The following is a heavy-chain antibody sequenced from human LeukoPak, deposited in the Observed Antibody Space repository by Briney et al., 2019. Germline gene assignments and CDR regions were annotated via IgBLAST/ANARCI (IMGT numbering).Heavy chain of an antibody. D-gene: IGHD4-23*01. V-gene: IGHV3-48*01. CDR1: GFTFSSYS. Sequence: GGSLRLSCAASGFTFSSYSMNWVRQAPGKGLEWVSYISSSSSTIYYADSVKGRFTISRDNSKNTLYLQMNSLRAEDTAVYYCAKDCYGGNSWVDYWGQGTLVTVSS. CDR2: ISSSSSTI. CDR3: AKDCYGGNSWVDY. J-gene: IGHJ4*02.